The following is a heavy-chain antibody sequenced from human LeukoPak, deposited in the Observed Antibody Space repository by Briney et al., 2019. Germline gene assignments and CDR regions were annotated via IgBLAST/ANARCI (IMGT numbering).Heavy chain of an antibody. Sequence: SGGSLRLSCAVSGFTFSDYYMSWIRQAPGKGLEWVSYISSGGSTISHADSVKGRFTISRDNAENSLYLQMNSLRAEDTAVYYCARAVRSAGGWFDPWGQGTLVTVSS. CDR2: ISSGGSTI. CDR3: ARAVRSAGGWFDP. J-gene: IGHJ5*02. CDR1: GFTFSDYY. V-gene: IGHV3-11*01. D-gene: IGHD3-3*01.